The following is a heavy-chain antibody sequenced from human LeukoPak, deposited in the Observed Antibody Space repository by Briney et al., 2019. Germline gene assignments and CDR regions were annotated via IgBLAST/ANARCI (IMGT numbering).Heavy chain of an antibody. Sequence: SETLSLTCAVYGGSFSGYYWSWIRQPPGKGLEWIGEINHSRSTNYNPSLKSRVTISVDTSKNQFSLKLSSVTAADTAVYYCASDSGYDEIDYWGQGTLVTVSS. CDR3: ASDSGYDEIDY. CDR2: INHSRST. J-gene: IGHJ4*02. CDR1: GGSFSGYY. D-gene: IGHD5-12*01. V-gene: IGHV4-34*01.